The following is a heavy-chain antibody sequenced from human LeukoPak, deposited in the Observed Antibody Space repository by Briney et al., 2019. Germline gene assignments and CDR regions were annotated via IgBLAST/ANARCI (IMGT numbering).Heavy chain of an antibody. J-gene: IGHJ4*02. Sequence: QPGGSLRLSCAASGFNFDDSWMTWVRQAPGKGLEWVANIKNDGTEKYYADFVKGRFTISRDNVESFLLLQMDSLRADDTAVYYCVRISTAVAGADYWGQGTLLTVSS. V-gene: IGHV3-7*01. CDR3: VRISTAVAGADY. CDR1: GFNFDDSW. CDR2: IKNDGTEK. D-gene: IGHD6-19*01.